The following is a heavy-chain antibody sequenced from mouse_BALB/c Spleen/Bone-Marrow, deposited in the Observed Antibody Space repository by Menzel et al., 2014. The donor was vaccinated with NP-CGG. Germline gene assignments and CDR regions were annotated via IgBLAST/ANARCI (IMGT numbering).Heavy chain of an antibody. J-gene: IGHJ2*01. CDR3: ASYYYGHYFDY. V-gene: IGHV14-3*02. D-gene: IGHD1-1*01. Sequence: EVKLEESGAELVKPGASVKLSCTAPGFNIKDTYMHWVKQRPEQGLEWIGRIDPANGNTKYDPKFQGKATITADTSSNTAYLQLSSLTSEDTAVYYCASYYYGHYFDYWGQGTTLTVSS. CDR2: IDPANGNT. CDR1: GFNIKDTY.